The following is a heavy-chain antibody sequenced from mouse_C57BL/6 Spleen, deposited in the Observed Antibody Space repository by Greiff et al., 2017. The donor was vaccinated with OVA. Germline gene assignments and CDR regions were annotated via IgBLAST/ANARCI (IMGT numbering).Heavy chain of an antibody. D-gene: IGHD4-1*02. Sequence: VQLQQSGPELVKPGASVKISCKASGYAFSSSWMNWVKQRPGKGLEWIGRIYPGDGDTNYNGKFKGKATLTADKSSSTAYMQLSSLTSEDSAVYFCARDNWDVYFDYWGQGTTLTVSS. CDR3: ARDNWDVYFDY. CDR2: IYPGDGDT. V-gene: IGHV1-82*01. CDR1: GYAFSSSW. J-gene: IGHJ2*01.